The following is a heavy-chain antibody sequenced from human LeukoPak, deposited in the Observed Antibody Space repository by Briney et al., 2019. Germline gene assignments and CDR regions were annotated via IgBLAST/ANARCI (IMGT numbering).Heavy chain of an antibody. CDR1: GFTFSSYA. D-gene: IGHD1-26*01. V-gene: IGHV3-13*01. J-gene: IGHJ4*02. CDR3: ARQMQSHGNFDS. Sequence: GGSLRLSCAASGFTFSSYAMHWVRQPIGKGLEWVSALGIAGDTFYPDSVKGRFTISRENARNSLYLQMNSLRAEDTAMYYCARQMQSHGNFDSWGQGTLVTVSS. CDR2: LGIAGDT.